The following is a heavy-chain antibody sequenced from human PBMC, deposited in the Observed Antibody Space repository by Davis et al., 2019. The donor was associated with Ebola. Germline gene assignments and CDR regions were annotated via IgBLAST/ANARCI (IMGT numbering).Heavy chain of an antibody. D-gene: IGHD2-2*01. Sequence: GGSLRLSCAASGFTFSSYAMSWVRQAPGKGLEWVANIKQDGSEKYYVDSVKGRFTISRDNAKNSLYLQMNSLRAEDTAVYYCARDRLVVVPAAMLYYYYGMDVWGQGTTVTVSS. CDR2: IKQDGSEK. CDR3: ARDRLVVVPAAMLYYYYGMDV. CDR1: GFTFSSYA. V-gene: IGHV3-7*01. J-gene: IGHJ6*02.